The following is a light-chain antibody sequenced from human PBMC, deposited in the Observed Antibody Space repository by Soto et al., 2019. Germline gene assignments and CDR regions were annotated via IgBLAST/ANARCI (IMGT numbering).Light chain of an antibody. CDR1: SSNIGAGYD. CDR3: QTYYNGLTAHV. CDR2: AST. Sequence: QSVLTQPPSVSGAPGQRVTISCTGISSNIGAGYDVHWYQQFPGVAPKLLIYASTDRPSGVPDRFSGSKSGASASLAITDLQPEDEADYYYQTYYNGLTAHVFGSGTKLTVL. J-gene: IGLJ1*01. V-gene: IGLV1-40*01.